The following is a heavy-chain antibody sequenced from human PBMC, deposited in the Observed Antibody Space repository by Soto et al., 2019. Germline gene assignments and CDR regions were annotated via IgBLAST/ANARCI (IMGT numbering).Heavy chain of an antibody. CDR3: ASASLCYCESEDYVYWVGFDS. V-gene: IGHV4-39*07. CDR1: GASISSYPGY. J-gene: IGHJ4*01. D-gene: IGHD3-22*01. Sequence: SETLSLTCTVSGASISSYPGYWFWLRPFPGMGLECVGNIYHTTSNNPNPSIRGPVAIFTYTNKILFSLRLFSVTAADTAVYYCASASLCYCESEDYVYWVGFDSWSQGTLVTVSS. CDR2: IYHTTSN.